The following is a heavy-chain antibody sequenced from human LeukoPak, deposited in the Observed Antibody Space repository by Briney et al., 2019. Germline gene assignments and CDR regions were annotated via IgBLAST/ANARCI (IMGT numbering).Heavy chain of an antibody. D-gene: IGHD3-9*01. CDR2: ISWNSDSI. J-gene: IGHJ4*02. CDR3: AKDDTLDY. CDR1: GFTFSGYA. V-gene: IGHV3-9*01. Sequence: PGGSLRLSCAASGFTFSGYAMSWVRQAPGKGLEWVSGISWNSDSIGYADSVKGRFTISRDNAKNSLYLQMNSLRAEDTALYYCAKDDTLDYWGQGNLVTVSS.